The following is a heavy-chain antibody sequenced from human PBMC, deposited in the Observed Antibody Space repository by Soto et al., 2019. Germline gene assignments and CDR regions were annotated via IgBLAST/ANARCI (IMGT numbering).Heavy chain of an antibody. Sequence: QVQLQESGPGLVKPSETLSLTCTVSGGSVSSGSYYWSWIRQPPGKGLEWIGYIYYSGSTNYNPSLKRRVTISVDTSKNQFSLKLSSVTAADTAVYYCARVRWELLRDYYYGMDVWGQGTTVTVSS. CDR1: GGSVSSGSYY. D-gene: IGHD1-26*01. V-gene: IGHV4-61*01. CDR2: IYYSGST. J-gene: IGHJ6*02. CDR3: ARVRWELLRDYYYGMDV.